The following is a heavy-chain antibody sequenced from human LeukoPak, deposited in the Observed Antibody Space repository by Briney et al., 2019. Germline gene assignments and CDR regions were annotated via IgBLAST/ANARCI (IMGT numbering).Heavy chain of an antibody. D-gene: IGHD2-15*01. CDR2: IYSGGST. Sequence: GGSLRLSCAASGVTVSINYMSWVRQAPGKGLEWVSVIYSGGSTYYADSVKGRFTISRDNSKNTLYLQMISLRAEDTAVYYCARSKDSFDYWGQGTLVTVSS. V-gene: IGHV3-53*01. CDR1: GVTVSINY. J-gene: IGHJ4*02. CDR3: ARSKDSFDY.